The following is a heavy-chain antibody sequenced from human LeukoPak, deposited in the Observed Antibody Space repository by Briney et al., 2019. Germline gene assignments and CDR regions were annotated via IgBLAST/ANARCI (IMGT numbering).Heavy chain of an antibody. D-gene: IGHD3-22*01. Sequence: GASVKVSCKASGYTFTGYYMHWVRQAPGQGLEWMGWINPNSGGTNYAQKFQGRVTMTRDTSISTAYMELSRLRSDDTAVYYCAKDGVGDSSGYYLLEHWGQGTLVTVSS. CDR3: AKDGVGDSSGYYLLEH. J-gene: IGHJ1*01. CDR1: GYTFTGYY. CDR2: INPNSGGT. V-gene: IGHV1-2*02.